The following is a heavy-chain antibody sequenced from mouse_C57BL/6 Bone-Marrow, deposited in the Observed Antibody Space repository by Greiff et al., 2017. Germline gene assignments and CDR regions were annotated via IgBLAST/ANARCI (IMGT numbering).Heavy chain of an antibody. V-gene: IGHV1-42*01. Sequence: VQLQQSGPELVKPGASVKISCTASGYSFTGYYMNWVKQSPEKSLEWIGEINTSTGGTTYDQKFKAKVTLTVDKSSSTAYMQRKSLTSEDSAVYYCARDDYDGNSYYAMYDWGQGTSVTVSS. CDR2: INTSTGGT. J-gene: IGHJ4*01. CDR3: ARDDYDGNSYYAMYD. D-gene: IGHD2-1*01. CDR1: GYSFTGYY.